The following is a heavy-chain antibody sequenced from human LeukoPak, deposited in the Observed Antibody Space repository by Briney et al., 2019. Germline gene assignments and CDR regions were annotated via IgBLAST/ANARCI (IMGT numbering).Heavy chain of an antibody. CDR1: GGSFSGYY. D-gene: IGHD3-9*01. CDR3: ARISQTLYYDILTGYDAFDI. CDR2: INHSGST. Sequence: SETLSLTCAVYGGSFSGYYWSWIRQPPGKGLEWIGEINHSGSTNYNPSLKSRVTISVDTSKNQFSLKLSSVTAADTAVYYCARISQTLYYDILTGYDAFDIWGQGTMVTVSS. V-gene: IGHV4-34*01. J-gene: IGHJ3*02.